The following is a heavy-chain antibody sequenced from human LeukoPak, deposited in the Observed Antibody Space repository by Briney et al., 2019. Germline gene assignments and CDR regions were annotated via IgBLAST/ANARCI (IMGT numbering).Heavy chain of an antibody. CDR3: ARTAVANDY. CDR2: ISYSGST. V-gene: IGHV4-39*01. J-gene: IGHJ4*02. D-gene: IGHD6-19*01. Sequence: SETLSLTCTVSGGSINSRSYYWGWIRQPPGKGLEWIGSISYSGSTYYNPSLKSRVTISVDTSKNQFSLKVSSVTAADTAVYYCARTAVANDYWGQGTLVTVSS. CDR1: GGSINSRSYY.